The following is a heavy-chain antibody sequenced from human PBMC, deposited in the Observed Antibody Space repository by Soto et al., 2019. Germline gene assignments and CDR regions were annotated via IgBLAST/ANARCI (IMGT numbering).Heavy chain of an antibody. Sequence: GASVKVSCKTSGFTFSNSAVQWVRQARGQRLEWIAWIVVGSHNTNYAQNFKGRLTVTTDTSTSTAYMELTGLTSEDTAIYYCAAEFYSGDRCCSFDLWGQGTMVTVSS. J-gene: IGHJ3*01. V-gene: IGHV1-58*01. D-gene: IGHD2-15*01. CDR3: AAEFYSGDRCCSFDL. CDR1: GFTFSNSA. CDR2: IVVGSHNT.